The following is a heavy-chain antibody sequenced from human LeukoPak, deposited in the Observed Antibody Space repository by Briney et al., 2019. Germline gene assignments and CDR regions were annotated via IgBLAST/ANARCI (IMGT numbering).Heavy chain of an antibody. D-gene: IGHD3-3*01. CDR2: ISDTGGRT. CDR1: GFTFSDSA. Sequence: GGSLRFSCAASGFTFSDSAVSWVRHSPGEGLKWVSSISDTGGRTYYADSVKGRFTITRDNSRNTVNLQMNSLRAGDTARYYCAKGGQDFDFWRFDLWGRGILVIVSS. CDR3: AKGGQDFDFWRFDL. V-gene: IGHV3-23*01. J-gene: IGHJ5*02.